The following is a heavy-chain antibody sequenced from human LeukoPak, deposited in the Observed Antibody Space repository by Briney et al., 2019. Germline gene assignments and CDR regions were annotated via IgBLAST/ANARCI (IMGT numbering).Heavy chain of an antibody. CDR2: INHSGST. Sequence: SETLSLTCAVYGGSFSGYYWSWIRQPPGKGLGWIGEINHSGSTNYNSSLKSRVTISVDTSKNQFSLKLSSVTAADTAVYYCARGTPIVVVPAAIDYYYGMDVWGQGTTVTVSS. V-gene: IGHV4-34*01. J-gene: IGHJ6*02. CDR1: GGSFSGYY. CDR3: ARGTPIVVVPAAIDYYYGMDV. D-gene: IGHD2-2*01.